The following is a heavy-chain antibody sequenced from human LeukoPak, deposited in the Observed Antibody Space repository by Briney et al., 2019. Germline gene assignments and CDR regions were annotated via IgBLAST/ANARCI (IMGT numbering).Heavy chain of an antibody. V-gene: IGHV3-23*01. CDR1: GFTFSSYS. J-gene: IGHJ3*02. D-gene: IGHD2-2*01. Sequence: GGSLRLSCAASGFTFSSYSMNWVRQAPGKGLEWVSAISGSGGSTYYADSVKGRFTISRDNSKNTLYLQMNSLRAEDTAVYYCAKDHSTGYCSSTSCYSEDAFDIWGQGTMVTVSS. CDR3: AKDHSTGYCSSTSCYSEDAFDI. CDR2: ISGSGGST.